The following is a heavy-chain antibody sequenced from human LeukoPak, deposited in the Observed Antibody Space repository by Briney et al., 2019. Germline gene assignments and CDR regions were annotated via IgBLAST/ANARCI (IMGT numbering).Heavy chain of an antibody. CDR2: ISYDGSNK. Sequence: GGSLRLSCAASGFTFNNYGMHWVRQAPGKGLEWVAVISYDGSNKYYADSVKGRFTISRDNSKNALYLQMNSLRAEDTAVYYCAKGMDCSGGSCYAEDYWGQGTLVTVSS. CDR1: GFTFNNYG. J-gene: IGHJ4*02. D-gene: IGHD2-15*01. V-gene: IGHV3-30*18. CDR3: AKGMDCSGGSCYAEDY.